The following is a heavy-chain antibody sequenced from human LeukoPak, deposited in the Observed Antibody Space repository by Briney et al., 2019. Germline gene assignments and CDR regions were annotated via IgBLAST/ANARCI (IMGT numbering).Heavy chain of an antibody. D-gene: IGHD1-14*01. CDR1: GFTFSNAW. Sequence: GSLRLSCAASGFTFSNAWMSWIRQPPGKGLEWIGEINHSGSTNYNPSLKSRVTISVDTSKNQFSLKLSSVTAADTAVYYCARGRTITDWGQGTLVTVSS. V-gene: IGHV4-34*01. CDR2: INHSGST. CDR3: ARGRTITD. J-gene: IGHJ4*02.